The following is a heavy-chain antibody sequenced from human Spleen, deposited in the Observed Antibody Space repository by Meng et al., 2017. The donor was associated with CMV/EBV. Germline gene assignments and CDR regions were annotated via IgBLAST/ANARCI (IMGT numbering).Heavy chain of an antibody. J-gene: IGHJ4*02. Sequence: GESLKISCAVSGFTFSSNWMTWVRQAPGKGLEWVANINQDGSETYYVDSVTGRFTVSRDNAKNSLYLQMNSLRAEYRAVYYWARGGAIAARPADYWGQGTLVTVSS. CDR2: INQDGSET. D-gene: IGHD6-6*01. V-gene: IGHV3-7*01. CDR3: ARGGAIAARPADY. CDR1: GFTFSSNW.